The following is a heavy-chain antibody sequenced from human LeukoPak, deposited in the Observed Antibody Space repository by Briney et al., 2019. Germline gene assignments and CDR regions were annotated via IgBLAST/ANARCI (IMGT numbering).Heavy chain of an antibody. CDR2: IYHSGST. Sequence: SETLSLTCTVSGGSISSYYWGWTRQPPGKGLEWIGSIYHSGSTYYNPSLKSRVTISVDTSKNQFSLKLSSVTAADTAVYYCARLVLEWLPTLWGQGTLVTVSS. D-gene: IGHD3-3*01. V-gene: IGHV4-38-2*02. CDR3: ARLVLEWLPTL. CDR1: GGSISSYY. J-gene: IGHJ4*02.